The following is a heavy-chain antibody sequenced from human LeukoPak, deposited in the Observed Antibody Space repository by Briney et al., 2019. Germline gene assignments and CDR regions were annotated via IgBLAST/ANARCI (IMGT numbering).Heavy chain of an antibody. J-gene: IGHJ4*02. CDR1: GGSFSGYY. Sequence: PSETLSLTCAVYGGSFSGYYWSWIRQPPGKGLEWIGSIYYSGSTYYNPSLKSRVTISVDTSKNQFSLKLSSVTAADTAVYYCARHRAVAGGVVGYWGQGTLVTVSS. CDR2: IYYSGST. D-gene: IGHD6-19*01. CDR3: ARHRAVAGGVVGY. V-gene: IGHV4-34*01.